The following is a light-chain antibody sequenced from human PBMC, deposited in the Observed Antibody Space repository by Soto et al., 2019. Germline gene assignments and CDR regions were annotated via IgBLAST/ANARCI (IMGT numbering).Light chain of an antibody. CDR1: QSVSRNF. CDR3: QQFGSSSYT. Sequence: EIVLTQSPGTLSLSPGERATLSCGASQSVSRNFLAWYQQRPGQAPRLLIYGASNRATCIPDRFSGSGSGTAFTLPLSRLEPEDFAVYYCQQFGSSSYTFGQGTKLDIK. J-gene: IGKJ2*01. CDR2: GAS. V-gene: IGKV3-20*01.